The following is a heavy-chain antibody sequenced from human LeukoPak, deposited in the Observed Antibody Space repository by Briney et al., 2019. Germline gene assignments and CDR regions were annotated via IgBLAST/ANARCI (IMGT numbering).Heavy chain of an antibody. Sequence: GGSLRLSCAASGFTLNSYTMNWVRQAPGRGLEWVSSISGSSTYIYYADSLKGRFTISRDNAKNSLYLQMNSLRAEDRAVYYCARDSAAAAGTPDYWGQGTLVTVSS. CDR1: GFTLNSYT. CDR3: ARDSAAAAGTPDY. J-gene: IGHJ4*02. CDR2: ISGSSTYI. D-gene: IGHD6-13*01. V-gene: IGHV3-21*01.